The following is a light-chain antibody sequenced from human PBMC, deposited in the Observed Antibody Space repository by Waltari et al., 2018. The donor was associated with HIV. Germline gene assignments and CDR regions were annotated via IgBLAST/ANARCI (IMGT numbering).Light chain of an antibody. CDR1: NIGDKS. V-gene: IGLV3-21*02. CDR3: QVWDMTSDHFV. J-gene: IGLJ1*01. CDR2: DDV. Sequence: LTQPPYVSVVPGQTARVTCGGNNIGDKSVLWSRQKLGQGPGLEVYDDVERPSGMSDRISGSNSGNTATLFISRADVGDEAEYYCQVWDMTSDHFVFGPGTTVTVL.